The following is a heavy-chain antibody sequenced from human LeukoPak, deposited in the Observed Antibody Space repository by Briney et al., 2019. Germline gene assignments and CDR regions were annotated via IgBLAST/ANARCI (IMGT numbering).Heavy chain of an antibody. CDR3: AREGSCRWHWFDP. Sequence: SETLSLTRTVSGGSISSYYWSWIRQPPGKGLEWIGNIYYSGSTNYNPSLKSRVTISVDTSKNQFSLKLSSVTAADTAVYYCAREGSCRWHWFDPWGQGTLVTVSS. D-gene: IGHD1-26*01. CDR1: GGSISSYY. J-gene: IGHJ5*02. CDR2: IYYSGST. V-gene: IGHV4-59*01.